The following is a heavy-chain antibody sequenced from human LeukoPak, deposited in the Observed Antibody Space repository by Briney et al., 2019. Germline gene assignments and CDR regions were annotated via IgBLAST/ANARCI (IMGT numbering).Heavy chain of an antibody. CDR2: ISSSSSYI. Sequence: GGSLRLSCAASGFTFSSYSMNWVRQAPGKGLEWVSSISSSSSYIYYADSVKGRFTISRDNAKNSLYLQMNSLRVEDTAVYYCARDCSSTSCHDYWGQGTLVTVSS. D-gene: IGHD2-2*01. V-gene: IGHV3-21*01. J-gene: IGHJ4*02. CDR3: ARDCSSTSCHDY. CDR1: GFTFSSYS.